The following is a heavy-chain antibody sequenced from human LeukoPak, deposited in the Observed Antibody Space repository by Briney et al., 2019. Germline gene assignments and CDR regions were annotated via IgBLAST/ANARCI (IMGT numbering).Heavy chain of an antibody. CDR3: ARDRSMVRGVIIMGY. CDR1: GYTFTSYG. Sequence: SVKVSCKASGYTFTSYGISWVRQAPGQGLEWMGWISAYNGNTNYAQKLQGRVTMTTDTSTSTAYMELRSLRSDDTAVYYCARDRSMVRGVIIMGYWGQGTLVTVSS. J-gene: IGHJ4*02. V-gene: IGHV1-18*01. CDR2: ISAYNGNT. D-gene: IGHD3-10*01.